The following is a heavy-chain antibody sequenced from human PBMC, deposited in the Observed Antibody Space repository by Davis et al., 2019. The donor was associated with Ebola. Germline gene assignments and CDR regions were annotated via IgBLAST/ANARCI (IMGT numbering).Heavy chain of an antibody. Sequence: MPSETLSLTCTVSGGSISSGGYYWSWIRQHPEKGLEWIGYIYYSGSTYYNPSLKSRVTISVDTSKNQFSLKLSSVTAADTAVYYCARLRWYNWFDPWGQGTLVTVSS. CDR3: ARLRWYNWFDP. CDR1: GGSISSGGYY. D-gene: IGHD4-23*01. V-gene: IGHV4-31*03. CDR2: IYYSGST. J-gene: IGHJ5*02.